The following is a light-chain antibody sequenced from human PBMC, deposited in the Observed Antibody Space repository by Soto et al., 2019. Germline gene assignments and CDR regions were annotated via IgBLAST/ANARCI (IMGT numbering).Light chain of an antibody. V-gene: IGKV3-20*01. CDR3: QQYGSSGT. CDR1: QSVSNNY. J-gene: IGKJ1*01. Sequence: ILLTQSPCTLALSPGERATLSCRASQSVSNNYLAWYQQKPGHAPRLLIYGASNRATGIPDRFSGSGSGTDFTLTISRLEPEDFAVYYCQQYGSSGTFGQGTKVDIK. CDR2: GAS.